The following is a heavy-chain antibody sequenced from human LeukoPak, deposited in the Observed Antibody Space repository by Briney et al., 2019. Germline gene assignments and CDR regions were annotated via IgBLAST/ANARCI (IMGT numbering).Heavy chain of an antibody. CDR3: ARQYCSTTNCRYYYYYMDV. Sequence: SETLSLTCTVSGGSISSSSYYWAWIRQAPGKGLEWIGNIYYSWTTYYNPSLESRVTISIDTSKNQFSLKLSSVTAADTAVYYCARQYCSTTNCRYYYYYMDVWGKGTTVTVSS. J-gene: IGHJ6*03. D-gene: IGHD2-2*01. CDR1: GGSISSSSYY. V-gene: IGHV4-39*01. CDR2: IYYSWTT.